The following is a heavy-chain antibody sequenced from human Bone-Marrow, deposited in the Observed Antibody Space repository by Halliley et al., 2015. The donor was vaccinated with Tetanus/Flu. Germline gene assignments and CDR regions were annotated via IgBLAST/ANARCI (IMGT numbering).Heavy chain of an antibody. Sequence: EWIGEIISSGSPNYNPSLKSRVPISVDTSESQFSLKLTSVSAADTAVYFCARGGNWGSLDYWGQGNLVTVSS. V-gene: IGHV4-34*01. CDR2: IISSGSP. D-gene: IGHD7-27*01. CDR3: ARGGNWGSLDY. J-gene: IGHJ4*02.